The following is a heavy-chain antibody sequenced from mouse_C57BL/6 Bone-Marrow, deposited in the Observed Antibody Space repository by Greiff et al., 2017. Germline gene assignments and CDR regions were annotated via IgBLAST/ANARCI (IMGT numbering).Heavy chain of an antibody. CDR1: GYTFTSYW. CDR3: ARDRYYGSSWFAY. J-gene: IGHJ2*01. V-gene: IGHV1-69*01. D-gene: IGHD1-1*01. CDR2: IDPSDSYT. Sequence: VQLQQPGAELVMPGASVKLSCKASGYTFTSYWMHWVKQRPGQGLEWIGEIDPSDSYTNYNQKFKGKSTLTVDKSSSTAYMQLSSLTSEDSAVYYCARDRYYGSSWFAYWGQGTTLTVSS.